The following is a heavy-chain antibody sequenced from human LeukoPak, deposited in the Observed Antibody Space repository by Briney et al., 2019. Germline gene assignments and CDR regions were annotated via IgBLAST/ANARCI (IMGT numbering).Heavy chain of an antibody. Sequence: SETLSLTCTVSGGSISSSSYYWGWIRQPPGKGLEWIGSIYYSGSTYYNPSLKSRVTISVDTSKNQFSLKLSSVTAADTAVYYCEAASGMEDYWGQGTLVTVSS. CDR1: GGSISSSSYY. CDR2: IYYSGST. CDR3: EAASGMEDY. J-gene: IGHJ4*02. D-gene: IGHD3-10*01. V-gene: IGHV4-39*07.